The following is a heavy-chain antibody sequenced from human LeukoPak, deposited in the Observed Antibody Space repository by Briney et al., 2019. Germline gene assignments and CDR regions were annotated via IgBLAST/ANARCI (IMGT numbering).Heavy chain of an antibody. CDR1: GFTFSSYW. V-gene: IGHV3-74*01. CDR2: INSDGSST. Sequence: GGSLRLSCAASGFTFSSYWMHWVRQAPGKGLVWVSRINSDGSSTSYADSVKGRFTISRDNAKNTLYLQMNSLRAEDTAVYYCASVGYSYGDIDYWGQGTLVTVSS. D-gene: IGHD5-18*01. CDR3: ASVGYSYGDIDY. J-gene: IGHJ4*02.